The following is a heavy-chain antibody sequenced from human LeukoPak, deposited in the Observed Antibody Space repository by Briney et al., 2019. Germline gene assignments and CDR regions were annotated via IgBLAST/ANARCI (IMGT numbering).Heavy chain of an antibody. J-gene: IGHJ5*02. Sequence: SVKVSCKASGGTFSSYAISWVRQAPGQGLEWMGRIIPILGIANYAQKLQGRVTMTTDTSTSTAYMELRSLRSDDTAVYYCARGFLAGMIVDEEPWGQGTLVTVSS. D-gene: IGHD3-22*01. CDR3: ARGFLAGMIVDEEP. V-gene: IGHV1-69*04. CDR2: IIPILGIA. CDR1: GGTFSSYA.